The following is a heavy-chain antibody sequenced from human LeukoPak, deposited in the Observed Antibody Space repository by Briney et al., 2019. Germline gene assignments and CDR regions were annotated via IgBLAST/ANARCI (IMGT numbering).Heavy chain of an antibody. CDR1: GFTFSSHS. CDR2: IGSGGSPT. Sequence: QTGGSLRLSCEASGFTFSSHSMIWVRQAPGKRLEWVSYIGSGGSPTHYAASVKGRFTISRDNAKNSLYLQMNSLRAEDMALYYCAKGVVVVITGSFDYWGQGTLVTVSS. D-gene: IGHD3-22*01. V-gene: IGHV3-48*04. J-gene: IGHJ4*02. CDR3: AKGVVVVITGSFDY.